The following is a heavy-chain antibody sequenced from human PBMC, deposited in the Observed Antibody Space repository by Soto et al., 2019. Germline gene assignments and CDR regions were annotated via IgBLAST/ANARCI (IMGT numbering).Heavy chain of an antibody. V-gene: IGHV1-8*01. J-gene: IGHJ3*02. CDR3: ARAGKLVDYWSGYGMDDAFDI. CDR1: GYTFTSYD. CDR2: MNPNSGNT. D-gene: IGHD3-3*01. Sequence: ASVQVSRKASGYTFTSYDINWVRQATGQGPEWMGWMNPNSGNTGYAQKFQGRVTMTRNTSISTAYMELSSLRSEDTAVYYCARAGKLVDYWSGYGMDDAFDIWGQGTMVTVSS.